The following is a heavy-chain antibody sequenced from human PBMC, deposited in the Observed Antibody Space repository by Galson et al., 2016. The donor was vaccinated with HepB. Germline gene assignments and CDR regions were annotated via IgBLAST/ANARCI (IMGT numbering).Heavy chain of an antibody. J-gene: IGHJ4*02. Sequence: SLRLSCAASGFSFSSYGTHWVRQAPGKGLEWVAVIWYDGSNKYYADSVKGRFTISRDNSKNTLYLQMNSLSAEDTAVYYCAREEQYYYDSSGYPEYWGQGTLGTVPA. CDR2: IWYDGSNK. V-gene: IGHV3-33*01. CDR3: AREEQYYYDSSGYPEY. D-gene: IGHD3-22*01. CDR1: GFSFSSYG.